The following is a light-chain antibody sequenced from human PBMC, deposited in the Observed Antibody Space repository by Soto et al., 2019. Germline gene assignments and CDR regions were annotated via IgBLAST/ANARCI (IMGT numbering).Light chain of an antibody. CDR3: QQYASLPVT. Sequence: EIVLTQSPGTLSLSPGERATLSCRASQSVSSSYLAWYQQKSGQAPRLLIYGASSRATAIPDRLSGSGSGTDVTLTISRLEPEDFAVYYCQQYASLPVTFGQGTQVQIK. CDR1: QSVSSSY. J-gene: IGKJ1*01. V-gene: IGKV3-20*01. CDR2: GAS.